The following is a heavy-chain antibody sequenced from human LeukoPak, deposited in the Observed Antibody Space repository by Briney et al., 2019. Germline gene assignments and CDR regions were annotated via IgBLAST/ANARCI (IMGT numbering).Heavy chain of an antibody. D-gene: IGHD1-26*01. CDR3: EASWHY. J-gene: IGHJ4*02. CDR2: ISYDEDNI. V-gene: IGHV3-30*03. CDR1: GFTFSSYV. Sequence: GGSLRLSCSASGFTFSSYVMHWVRQTPGKGLEWVATISYDEDNIYYADSVKGRFTISRDNSKDTLFLQMNSLKIEDTAIYYCEASWHYWGQGTLVTVSS.